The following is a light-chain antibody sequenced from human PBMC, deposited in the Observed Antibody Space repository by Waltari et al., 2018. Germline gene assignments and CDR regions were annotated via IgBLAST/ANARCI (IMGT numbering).Light chain of an antibody. Sequence: DIVLTQSPDSLAVSLGERATINCKSSQRILSSSNNQNYLTWYQQKPGQPPKLLIYRASTRGSGVPDRFSGGGSGTDFTLTISSLQAEDVAVYYCQQYYGIPLTFGGGTKVEIK. CDR1: QRILSSSNNQNY. CDR2: RAS. V-gene: IGKV4-1*01. CDR3: QQYYGIPLT. J-gene: IGKJ4*01.